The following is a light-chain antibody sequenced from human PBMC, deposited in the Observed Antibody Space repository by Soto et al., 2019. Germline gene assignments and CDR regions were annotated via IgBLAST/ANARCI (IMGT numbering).Light chain of an antibody. Sequence: EIVLTQSPATLSLPPGERATLSCRASPSVTNFLACYQQKPGQAPRLLIYGAFNRATGIPARFSGSGSGTDFTLTISSLEPEDSAVYYCQQRNVWPPVTFGQGTRLEI. CDR3: QQRNVWPPVT. CDR1: PSVTNF. V-gene: IGKV3-11*01. J-gene: IGKJ5*01. CDR2: GAF.